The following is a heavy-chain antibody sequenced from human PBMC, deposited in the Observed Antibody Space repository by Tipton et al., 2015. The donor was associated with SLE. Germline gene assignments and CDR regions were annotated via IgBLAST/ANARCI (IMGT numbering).Heavy chain of an antibody. D-gene: IGHD3-3*02. Sequence: LRLSCTVSGGSISSGSYYWSWIRQPAGKGLEWVGRIYPTGNTNYNPSLKSRVTMSVDTSKNQFSLKLTSVTAADTAVYYCARDKSSHSKYILDHWGQGTLVTVSP. CDR1: GGSISSGSYY. CDR3: ARDKSSHSKYILDH. J-gene: IGHJ4*02. CDR2: IYPTGNT. V-gene: IGHV4-61*02.